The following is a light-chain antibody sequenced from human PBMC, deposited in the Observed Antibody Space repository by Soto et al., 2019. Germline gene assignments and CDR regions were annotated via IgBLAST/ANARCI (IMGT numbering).Light chain of an antibody. Sequence: QSALTQPPSVSGSPGQSVTISCTGTSSEVGSNDRVSWDQQPPGAAPKLMIYEVTNRPSGVPDRFSGSKSGNTASLTISGLPAEDEADYYCTLYTRSTTNVFGTGTKLTVL. J-gene: IGLJ1*01. CDR3: TLYTRSTTNV. V-gene: IGLV2-18*01. CDR1: SSEVGSNDR. CDR2: EVT.